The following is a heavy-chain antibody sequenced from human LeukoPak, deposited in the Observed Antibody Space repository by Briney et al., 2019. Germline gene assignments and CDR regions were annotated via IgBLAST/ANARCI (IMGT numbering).Heavy chain of an antibody. CDR1: GYTFTSYG. V-gene: IGHV1-18*01. D-gene: IGHD3-22*01. CDR3: ARDAYYYDSSGYRMVGAFDI. CDR2: ISAYNDNT. Sequence: ASVKVSCKAPGYTFTSYGISWVRQAPGQGLEWMGWISAYNDNTNYAQKFQGRVTMTTDTSTSTAYMELRSLRSEDTAVYYCARDAYYYDSSGYRMVGAFDIWGQGTMVTVSS. J-gene: IGHJ3*02.